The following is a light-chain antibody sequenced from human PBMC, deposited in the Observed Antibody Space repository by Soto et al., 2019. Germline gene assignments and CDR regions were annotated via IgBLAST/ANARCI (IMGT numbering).Light chain of an antibody. Sequence: QSALTQPASVSGSPGQSITISCTGTSSDVDAYDYVSWYQQYSGQAPKLIIYEVSNRPSGVSYRFSGSKSDNTASLTISGLQAEDEADYYCSSYTSSSTLVFGTGTKVTVL. CDR1: SSDVDAYDY. CDR3: SSYTSSSTLV. CDR2: EVS. J-gene: IGLJ1*01. V-gene: IGLV2-14*01.